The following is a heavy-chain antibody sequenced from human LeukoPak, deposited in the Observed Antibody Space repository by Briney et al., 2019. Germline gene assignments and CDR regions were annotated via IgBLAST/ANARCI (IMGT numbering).Heavy chain of an antibody. V-gene: IGHV4-59*01. CDR3: ERGTVSEPLLPPPFDY. D-gene: IGHD1-14*01. CDR1: GGSISSYY. Sequence: SETLSLTCTVSGGSISSYYWSWIRQPPGKGLEWIGYIYYSGSTNYNPSLKSRVTISVDTSKNQFSLKLSSVTAADTAVYYWERGTVSEPLLPPPFDYWGQGTLVTVSS. J-gene: IGHJ4*02. CDR2: IYYSGST.